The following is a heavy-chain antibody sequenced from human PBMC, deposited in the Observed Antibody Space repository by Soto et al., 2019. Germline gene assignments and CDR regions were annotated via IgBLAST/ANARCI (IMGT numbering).Heavy chain of an antibody. CDR2: IDYNGVT. CDR1: GGSIYRSGYY. D-gene: IGHD2-15*01. V-gene: IGHV4-39*01. CDR3: GKVLVGATGHTDSDS. J-gene: IGHJ4*02. Sequence: PSETLSVTCAVSGGSIYRSGYYWGWIRQPPGRGLEWIGNIDYNGVTYSNPSLKSRVTISRDTSKNQFSLKLTSVTAADTALYYCGKVLVGATGHTDSDSWGPGTLVTVSS.